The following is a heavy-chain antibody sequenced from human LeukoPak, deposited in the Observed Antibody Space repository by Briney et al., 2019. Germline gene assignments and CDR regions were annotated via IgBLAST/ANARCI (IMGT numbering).Heavy chain of an antibody. V-gene: IGHV3-23*01. CDR1: GFTFSSYA. D-gene: IGHD3-9*01. CDR2: ISDSGGST. J-gene: IGHJ6*03. Sequence: GGSLRLSCAASGFTFSSYAMSWVRQAPGKGLEWVSTISDSGGSTYYADSLKGRFTISRDNSKNTLYLQMNSLRAEDTAVYYCAKCILTGYYKGYMDVWGKGTTVTISS. CDR3: AKCILTGYYKGYMDV.